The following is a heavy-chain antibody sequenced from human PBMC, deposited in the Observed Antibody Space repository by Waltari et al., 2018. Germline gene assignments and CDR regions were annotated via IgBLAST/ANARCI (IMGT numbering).Heavy chain of an antibody. CDR1: GFTFSSYS. D-gene: IGHD1-26*01. J-gene: IGHJ4*02. CDR2: ISSSSSYI. Sequence: EVQLVESGGGLVKPGGSLRLSCAASGFTFSSYSMNWVRQAPGKGLEWVSSISSSSSYIYYADSVKGRFTISRDNAKNTLYLQMNSLRAEDTAVYYCAKATWAEVSVAFDYWGQGTLVTVSS. CDR3: AKATWAEVSVAFDY. V-gene: IGHV3-21*04.